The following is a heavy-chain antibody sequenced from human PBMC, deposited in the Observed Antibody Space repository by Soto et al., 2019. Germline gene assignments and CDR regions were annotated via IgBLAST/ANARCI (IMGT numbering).Heavy chain of an antibody. D-gene: IGHD6-19*01. V-gene: IGHV4-31*03. J-gene: IGHJ5*02. Sequence: QVQLQESGPGLVKPSQTLSLTCSVSGDSISSGDYYWTWTRQHPGKGLQWIGYIHYSGSTYYNPCLKSRVTMSADTSKSHFTLNLNSVTGADTAIYYCALGPRGTGWDNRFDPWGQGTLVTVSS. CDR3: ALGPRGTGWDNRFDP. CDR2: IHYSGST. CDR1: GDSISSGDYY.